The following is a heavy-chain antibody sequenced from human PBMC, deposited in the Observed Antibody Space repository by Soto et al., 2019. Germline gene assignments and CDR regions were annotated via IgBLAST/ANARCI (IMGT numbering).Heavy chain of an antibody. CDR1: GFTFSSYA. D-gene: IGHD3-22*01. Sequence: EVQLLESGGGLVQPGGSLRLSCAASGFTFSSYAMSWVRQAPGRGLEWVSAISGSGGSTYYADSVKGRFTISRDNSKNTLYLQRNSLTAEDTAVYYCAKEDGLVVVITDGMDVCGQGTTVTVSS. CDR3: AKEDGLVVVITDGMDV. CDR2: ISGSGGST. J-gene: IGHJ6*02. V-gene: IGHV3-23*01.